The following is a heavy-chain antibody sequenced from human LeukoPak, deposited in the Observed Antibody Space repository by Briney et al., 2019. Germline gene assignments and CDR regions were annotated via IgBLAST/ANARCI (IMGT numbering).Heavy chain of an antibody. J-gene: IGHJ2*01. V-gene: IGHV3-23*01. D-gene: IGHD2-15*01. CDR3: ARTESYCSETRCPYWYFDF. CDR2: ISGSGVTT. CDR1: GFTFTSYA. Sequence: GGSLRLSCAVSGFTFTSYAMSWVRQAPGKGLEWVSAISGSGVTTYYADSVQGRFTISRDNSKNVVYLQLNTVRREDTAAYYCARTESYCSETRCPYWYFDFWGRGTLVTVSS.